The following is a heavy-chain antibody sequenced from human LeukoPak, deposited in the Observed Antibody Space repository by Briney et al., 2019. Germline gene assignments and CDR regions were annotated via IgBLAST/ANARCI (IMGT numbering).Heavy chain of an antibody. Sequence: PSETLSLTCTVSGVSISSSNSYWGWIRQPPGKGLEWIGSIYYSGNTYYNASLKSQVSISIDTSKNQFSLKLSSVTAADTAVYYCARSWGSSRNHDAFDIWGQGTMVTVSS. CDR3: ARSWGSSRNHDAFDI. J-gene: IGHJ3*02. CDR2: IYYSGNT. V-gene: IGHV4-39*01. D-gene: IGHD6-13*01. CDR1: GVSISSSNSY.